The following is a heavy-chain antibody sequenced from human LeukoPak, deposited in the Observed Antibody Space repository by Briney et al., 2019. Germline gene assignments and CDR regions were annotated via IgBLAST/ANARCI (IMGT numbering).Heavy chain of an antibody. J-gene: IGHJ4*02. CDR3: ARGPESDY. D-gene: IGHD1-14*01. CDR1: GFTFSSYS. V-gene: IGHV3-48*01. CDR2: ISSSSSTI. Sequence: PGGSLRLSCAASGFTFSSYSMNWVRQAPGKGLEWVSYISSSSSTIYYADSVKGRFTISRDNAKNSLYLQMNSLRAEDTAVYYCARGPESDYWGQGTLVTVSS.